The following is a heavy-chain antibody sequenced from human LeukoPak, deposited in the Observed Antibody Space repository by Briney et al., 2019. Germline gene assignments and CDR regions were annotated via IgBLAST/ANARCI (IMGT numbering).Heavy chain of an antibody. CDR1: GDSISGYY. CDR3: ARDSGRDGYNYVMAGGIDY. V-gene: IGHV4-59*12. J-gene: IGHJ4*02. D-gene: IGHD5-24*01. Sequence: SETPSLTCTVSGDSISGYYWSWIRQPPGRGLEWIGYIYYSGSATYNPSLKSRVTMSVDTSKNQFSLKLSSVTAADTAVYYCARDSGRDGYNYVMAGGIDYWGQGTLVTVSS. CDR2: IYYSGSA.